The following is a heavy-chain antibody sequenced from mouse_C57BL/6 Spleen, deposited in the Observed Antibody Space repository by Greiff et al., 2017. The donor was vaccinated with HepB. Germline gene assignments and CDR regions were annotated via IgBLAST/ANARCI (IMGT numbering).Heavy chain of an antibody. Sequence: EVQLQQSGPELVKPGASVKISCKASGYTFTDYYMNWVKQSHGKSLEWIGDINPNNGGTSYNQKFKGKATLTVDKSSSTAYMELRSLTSEDSAVYYCARDYDYDVPHFDYWGQGTTLTVSS. D-gene: IGHD2-4*01. V-gene: IGHV1-26*01. CDR1: GYTFTDYY. CDR2: INPNNGGT. CDR3: ARDYDYDVPHFDY. J-gene: IGHJ2*01.